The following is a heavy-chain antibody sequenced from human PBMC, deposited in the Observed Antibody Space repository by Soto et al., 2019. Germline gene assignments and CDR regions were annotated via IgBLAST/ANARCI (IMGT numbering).Heavy chain of an antibody. Sequence: PSETLSLTCAVYGGSFSGYYWSWIRQPPGKGLEWIGEINHSGSTNYNPSLKSRVTISVDTSKNQFSLKLSSVTAADTAVYYCARVDGFLEWLLPYYYYGMDVWGQGTTVTVSS. D-gene: IGHD3-3*01. CDR1: GGSFSGYY. CDR3: ARVDGFLEWLLPYYYYGMDV. J-gene: IGHJ6*02. CDR2: INHSGST. V-gene: IGHV4-34*01.